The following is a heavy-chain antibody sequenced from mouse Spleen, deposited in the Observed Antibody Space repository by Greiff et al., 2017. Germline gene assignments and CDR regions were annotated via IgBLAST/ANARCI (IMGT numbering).Heavy chain of an antibody. CDR2: ISSGGSYT. V-gene: IGHV5-9-4*01. D-gene: IGHD1-2*01. CDR1: GFTFSSYA. CDR3: ARDQGTTATKAMGY. Sequence: EVNVVESGGGLVKPGGSLKLSCAASGFTFSSYAMSWVRQSPEKRLEWVAEISSGGSYTYYPDTVTGRFTISRDNAKNTLYLEMSSLRSEDTAMYYCARDQGTTATKAMGYWGQGTSVTVSS. J-gene: IGHJ4*01.